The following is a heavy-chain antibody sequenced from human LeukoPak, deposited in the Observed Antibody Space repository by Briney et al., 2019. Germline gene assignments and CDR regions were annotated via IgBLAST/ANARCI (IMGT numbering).Heavy chain of an antibody. CDR3: SSLSAVAGYVGY. D-gene: IGHD6-19*01. J-gene: IGHJ4*02. V-gene: IGHV4-39*02. Sequence: SETLSLTCTVSGGSISSSSYYWGWLRQPPGQGREGIGSIYYSASTYYNPSLKSRVTISVDTSKNHFSLHLSSVTAADTAVFSLSSLSAVAGYVGYWGQGTLVTVSA. CDR2: IYYSAST. CDR1: GGSISSSSYY.